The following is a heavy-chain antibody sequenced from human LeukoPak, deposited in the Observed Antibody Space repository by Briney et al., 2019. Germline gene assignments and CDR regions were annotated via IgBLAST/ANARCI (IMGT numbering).Heavy chain of an antibody. V-gene: IGHV3-23*01. CDR1: GFTFSSYA. CDR2: ISGSGGST. CDR3: AKDYPALEEGYNYVDY. Sequence: GGSLRLSCAASGFTFSSYAMSWVRQAPGKGLEWVSAISGSGGSTYYADSVKGRFTISRDNSKNTLYLQMNSLRAEGTAVYYCAKDYPALEEGYNYVDYWGQGTLVTVSP. D-gene: IGHD5-24*01. J-gene: IGHJ4*02.